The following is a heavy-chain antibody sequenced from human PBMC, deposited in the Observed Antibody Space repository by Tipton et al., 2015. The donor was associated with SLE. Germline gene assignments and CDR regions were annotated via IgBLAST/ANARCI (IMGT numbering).Heavy chain of an antibody. CDR2: IYTSGST. V-gene: IGHV4-61*02. CDR3: ARADGSYFYYFMDV. D-gene: IGHD3-10*01. Sequence: TLSLTCTVSGGSISSGSYYWSWVRQPAGKGLEWIGRIYTSGSTNYNPSLKSRVTISVDTSKNQFSLKLNSVTAADTAVYYCARADGSYFYYFMDVWGKGTTVTVSS. CDR1: GGSISSGSYY. J-gene: IGHJ6*03.